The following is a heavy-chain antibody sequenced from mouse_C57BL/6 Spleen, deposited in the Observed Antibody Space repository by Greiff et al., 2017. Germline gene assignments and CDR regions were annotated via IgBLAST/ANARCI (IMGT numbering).Heavy chain of an antibody. CDR3: ARSPFINHAMDY. Sequence: EVQLQQSGPELVKPGASVKISCKASGYTFTDYYMNWVKQSHGKSLEWIGDINPNNGGTSYNQKFKGKATLTVDKSSSTAYMELRSLTSEDSAVYYCARSPFINHAMDYWGQGTSVTVSS. CDR2: INPNNGGT. J-gene: IGHJ4*01. CDR1: GYTFTDYY. D-gene: IGHD1-1*01. V-gene: IGHV1-26*01.